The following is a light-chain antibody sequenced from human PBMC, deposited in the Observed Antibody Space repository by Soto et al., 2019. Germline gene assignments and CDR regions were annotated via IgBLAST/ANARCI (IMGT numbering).Light chain of an antibody. CDR2: AAS. Sequence: DIQMTQSPSSLSASVGDRVTITCRASQSISSYLHWYQQKPGKAPKLLIYAASSLQSGVPSRFSGSGSGTDFTLTISSLQPEDFATYYCQQSYRTPTTFGGGTKVEIK. CDR3: QQSYRTPTT. CDR1: QSISSY. V-gene: IGKV1-39*01. J-gene: IGKJ4*01.